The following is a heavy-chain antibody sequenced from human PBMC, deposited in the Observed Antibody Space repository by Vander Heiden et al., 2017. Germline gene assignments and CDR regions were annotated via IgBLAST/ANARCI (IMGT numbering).Heavy chain of an antibody. V-gene: IGHV3-23*04. D-gene: IGHD3-10*01. Sequence: EVQLVESGGGLVQPGGSLRVSCEASGFNFSYYAMTWVRRAQGKGLEWVSTISGSGNDADYAGSVTGRFIISRDNSKNTLYLQMNSLRAGDTALYYCAKEGLWYGGNWFDPWGQGTLVTVSS. CDR1: GFNFSYYA. CDR3: AKEGLWYGGNWFDP. CDR2: ISGSGNDA. J-gene: IGHJ5*01.